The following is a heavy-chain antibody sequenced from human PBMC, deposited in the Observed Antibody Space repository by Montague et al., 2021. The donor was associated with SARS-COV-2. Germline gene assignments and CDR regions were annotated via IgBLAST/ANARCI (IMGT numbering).Heavy chain of an antibody. CDR2: KYARGST. CDR1: GGSISTHF. CDR3: ARYTVGEVWIGNYFDY. J-gene: IGHJ4*02. Sequence: SETLSLTCTVSGGSISTHFWNWIRQPAGKGLEWIGRKYARGSTPYNPSLLSRLTILVDTSENQFSLRLTSVIAAATAVYNCARYTVGEVWIGNYFDYWGQGTLVTVSS. V-gene: IGHV4-4*07. D-gene: IGHD3-10*01.